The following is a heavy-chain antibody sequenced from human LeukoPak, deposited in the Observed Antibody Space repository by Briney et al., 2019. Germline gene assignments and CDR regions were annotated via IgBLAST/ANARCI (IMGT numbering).Heavy chain of an antibody. CDR1: GYTFTSYR. CDR3: ARAAYSGRSPYYFDY. D-gene: IGHD1-26*01. V-gene: IGHV1-18*01. Sequence: GASVKVSCKASGYTFTSYRLNWVRQAPGQGLEWMGWINAYNGNTNYAQKVQGRVTLTTDTSTSTAYMELRSLRSDDTPVYYCARAAYSGRSPYYFDYWGQGTLVTVSS. CDR2: INAYNGNT. J-gene: IGHJ4*02.